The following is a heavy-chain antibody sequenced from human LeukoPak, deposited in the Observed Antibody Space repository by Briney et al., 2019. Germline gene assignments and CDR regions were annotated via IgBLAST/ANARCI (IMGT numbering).Heavy chain of an antibody. J-gene: IGHJ4*02. CDR3: ARGSGSSWYFYLDY. CDR2: ISSSSSYI. Sequence: GGSLRLSCAASGFTFSSYSMNWVRQAPGKGLEWVSSISSSSSYIYYADSVKGRFTISRDNAKNSLYLQMNSLRAEDTAVYYCARGSGSSWYFYLDYWGQGTLVTVSS. D-gene: IGHD6-13*01. V-gene: IGHV3-21*01. CDR1: GFTFSSYS.